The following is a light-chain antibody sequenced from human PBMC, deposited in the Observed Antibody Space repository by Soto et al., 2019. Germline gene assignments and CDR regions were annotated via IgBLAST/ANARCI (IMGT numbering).Light chain of an antibody. V-gene: IGLV7-43*01. CDR1: TGAVTSADY. CDR3: LIYYDGPWV. J-gene: IGLJ3*02. CDR2: STN. Sequence: QAVVTQEPSLTVSPGGTVTLTWASSTGAVTSADYPNWFQQKPGQPPRALIYSTNNKHSWTPARFSGSLVGDKAALTVSDVQPEDEAVYYCLIYYDGPWVFGGGTKVTVL.